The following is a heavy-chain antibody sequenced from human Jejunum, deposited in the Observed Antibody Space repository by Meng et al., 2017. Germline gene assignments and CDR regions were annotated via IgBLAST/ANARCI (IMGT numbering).Heavy chain of an antibody. CDR2: INHSGST. CDR1: CGFFVGNC. D-gene: IGHD2-21*01. V-gene: IGHV4-34*01. J-gene: IGHJ4*02. CDR3: ARESITSNFDY. Sequence: VQLQVAGEGRLIRSGALFLPCADACGFFVGNCWCRILQPAGGEGGVGGTINHSGSTNYNPYFNRRVTITVETYNNRFYLQLSAVTAADTAVYYCARESITSNFDYWGQGTLVTVSS.